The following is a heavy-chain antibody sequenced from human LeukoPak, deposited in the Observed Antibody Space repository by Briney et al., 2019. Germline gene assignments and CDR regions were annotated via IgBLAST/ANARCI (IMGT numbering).Heavy chain of an antibody. CDR3: ARTRRETVISQYYYSMHL. Sequence: SETVSLTCTVSGGSISSYYWRWIRQPAGKGLEWIGCIYTSGSTNYNPSLKSRVTISVDTSRTQFSLKLTSVASADTAVVFCARTRRETVISQYYYSMHLWGKGTRVPVSS. D-gene: IGHD2-21*01. V-gene: IGHV4-4*07. J-gene: IGHJ6*03. CDR1: GGSISSYY. CDR2: IYTSGST.